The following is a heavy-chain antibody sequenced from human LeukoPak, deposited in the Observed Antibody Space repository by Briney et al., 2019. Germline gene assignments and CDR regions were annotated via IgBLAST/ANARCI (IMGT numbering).Heavy chain of an antibody. V-gene: IGHV4-4*09. J-gene: IGHJ6*03. D-gene: IGHD2-2*02. CDR2: IYTSGST. CDR1: GGSISSYY. CDR3: ASLVLDAYCSSTSCYKARGASQNYYYYYMDV. Sequence: SETLSLTCTISGGSISSYYWSWIRQPPGKGLEWIGYIYTSGSTNYNPSLKSRVTISVDTSKNQFSLKLSSVTAADTAVYYCASLVLDAYCSSTSCYKARGASQNYYYYYMDVWGKGTTVTVSS.